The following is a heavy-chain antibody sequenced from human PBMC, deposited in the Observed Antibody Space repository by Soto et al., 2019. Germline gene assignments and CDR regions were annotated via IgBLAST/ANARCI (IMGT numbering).Heavy chain of an antibody. J-gene: IGHJ4*02. CDR2: ISGSGGST. D-gene: IGHD6-19*01. CDR3: AKGSSGWYESFDY. V-gene: IGHV3-23*01. CDR1: GFTFSSYA. Sequence: EVQLLESGGGLVQPGGSLRLACAASGFTFSSYAMSWVRQAPGKGREWVSAISGSGGSTYYADSGKGRFTISRDNSKHTLYLQMNSLRAEDTAVYYCAKGSSGWYESFDYWGQGTLVTVSS.